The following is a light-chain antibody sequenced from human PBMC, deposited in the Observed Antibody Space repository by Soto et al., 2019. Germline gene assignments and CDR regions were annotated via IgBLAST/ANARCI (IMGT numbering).Light chain of an antibody. J-gene: IGLJ3*02. CDR1: DMGTKS. CDR2: DNS. V-gene: IGLV3-21*02. Sequence: SYELTQPPAVSVAPGQTARITWGGNDMGTKSVHWYQQKPGQAPVLVVYDNSERPSGSPERFSGSNSGHTASLTIFRVEAGDEAGYYCQVWDSSSDWVFGGGTKLTVL. CDR3: QVWDSSSDWV.